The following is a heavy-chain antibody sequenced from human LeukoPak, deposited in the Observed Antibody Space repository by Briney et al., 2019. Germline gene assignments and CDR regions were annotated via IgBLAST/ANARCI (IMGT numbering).Heavy chain of an antibody. CDR2: INHSGST. J-gene: IGHJ4*02. CDR1: GGSFSGYY. D-gene: IGHD6-19*01. Sequence: PSETLSLTCAVYGGSFSGYYWSWIRQPPGKGLEWIGEINHSGSTNYNPSLKSRVTISVDTSKNQFSLKLSSVTAADTAVYYCARLRGRQWLVLYDYWGQGTLVTVSS. CDR3: ARLRGRQWLVLYDY. V-gene: IGHV4-34*01.